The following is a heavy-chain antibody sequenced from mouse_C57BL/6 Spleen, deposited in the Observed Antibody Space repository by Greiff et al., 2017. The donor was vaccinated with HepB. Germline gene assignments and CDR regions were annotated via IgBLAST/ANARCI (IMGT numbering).Heavy chain of an antibody. J-gene: IGHJ4*01. CDR1: GFTFSSYA. CDR2: ISSGGEYI. Sequence: EVKLMESGEGLVKPGGSLKLSCAASGFTFSSYAMSWVRQTPEKRLEWVAYISSGGEYIYYADTVKGRFTISRDNARNTLYLQMSSLKSEDTAMYYCTRRTGTGAMDYWGQGTSVTVSS. D-gene: IGHD4-1*01. V-gene: IGHV5-9-1*02. CDR3: TRRTGTGAMDY.